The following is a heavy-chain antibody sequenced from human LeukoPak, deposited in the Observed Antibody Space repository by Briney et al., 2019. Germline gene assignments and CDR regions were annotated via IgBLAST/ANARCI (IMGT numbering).Heavy chain of an antibody. CDR2: ISSGGTYI. V-gene: IGHV3-21*01. D-gene: IGHD2-2*03. Sequence: GGSLRLSCAVSGFTFSSYSMNWVRQAPGKGLEWVSSISSGGTYIYYADSVKGRFTISKDNAKNSLYLQMNSLRAEDTAVYYCARVDIVVVPAAMPGLLYYYYMDVWGKGTTVTVSS. CDR3: ARVDIVVVPAAMPGLLYYYYMDV. J-gene: IGHJ6*03. CDR1: GFTFSSYS.